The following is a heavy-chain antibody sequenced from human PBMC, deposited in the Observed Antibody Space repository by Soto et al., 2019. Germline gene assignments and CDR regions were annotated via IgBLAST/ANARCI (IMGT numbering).Heavy chain of an antibody. D-gene: IGHD1-1*01. CDR2: ISGSGDST. CDR1: GFTFSSYA. J-gene: IGHJ5*02. CDR3: ARIGRTGAFDP. V-gene: IGHV3-23*01. Sequence: PGGSLRLSCAASGFTFSSYAMSWVRQAPGKGLEWVSVISGSGDSTYYADSVKGRFTINPDTSKNQFSLQLSSMTPEDTAVYYCARIGRTGAFDPWGQGTLVTVSS.